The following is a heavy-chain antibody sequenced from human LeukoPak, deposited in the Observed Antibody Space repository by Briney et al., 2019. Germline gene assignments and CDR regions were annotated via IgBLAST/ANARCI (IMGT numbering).Heavy chain of an antibody. CDR2: ISDDGSNT. D-gene: IGHD5-18*01. V-gene: IGHV3-30*18. J-gene: IGHJ2*01. CDR1: GFTLSSFG. Sequence: PGGSLTLPCTASGFTLSSFGMHWVRQATGKGLEWVAVISDDGSNTYYADSVKGRFTISRDNHENTLYMQLNTPRTDDSAIYFCAKDAETATIMYWYFDLWGRGTLVTVSS. CDR3: AKDAETATIMYWYFDL.